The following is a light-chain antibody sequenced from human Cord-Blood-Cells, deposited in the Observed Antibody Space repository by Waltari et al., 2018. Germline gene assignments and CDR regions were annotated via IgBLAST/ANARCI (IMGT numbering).Light chain of an antibody. J-gene: IGLJ3*02. CDR1: SSDDGGYNY. V-gene: IGLV2-14*01. CDR3: SSYTSSSTWV. CDR2: EVS. Sequence: QSALTQPAYVSGSPGQSITISCTGTSSDDGGYNYVSWYQQHPGKAPKLMIYEVSNRPSGVSNRFSGSKSGNTASLTISGLQAEDEADYYCSSYTSSSTWVFGGGTKLTVL.